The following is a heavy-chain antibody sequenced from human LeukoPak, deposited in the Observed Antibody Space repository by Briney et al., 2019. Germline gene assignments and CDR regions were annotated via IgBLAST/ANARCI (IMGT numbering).Heavy chain of an antibody. CDR3: ARSVYSSSWYDYYYYYMDV. CDR1: GYTFTSYG. V-gene: IGHV1-18*01. J-gene: IGHJ6*03. CDR2: ISADNGNT. Sequence: GASVKVSCKASGYTFTSYGISWVRQAPGQGLEWMGWISADNGNTNYAQELQGRVTMTTDTSTSTAYMELRSLRSDDTAVYYCARSVYSSSWYDYYYYYMDVWGKGTTVTVSS. D-gene: IGHD6-13*01.